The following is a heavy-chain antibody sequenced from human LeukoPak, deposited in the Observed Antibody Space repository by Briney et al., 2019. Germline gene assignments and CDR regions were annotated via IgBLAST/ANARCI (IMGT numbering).Heavy chain of an antibody. CDR1: GGSFSGYY. D-gene: IGHD6-19*01. CDR3: ATCLRSGRRIRAGAFDI. J-gene: IGHJ3*02. V-gene: IGHV4-34*01. Sequence: PSETLSLTCAVYGGSFSGYYWSWIRQPPGKGLEWIGEINHSGSTNYNPSLKSRVTISVDTSKNQFSLKLSSVTAADTAVYYCATCLRSGRRIRAGAFDIWGQGTMVTVSS. CDR2: INHSGST.